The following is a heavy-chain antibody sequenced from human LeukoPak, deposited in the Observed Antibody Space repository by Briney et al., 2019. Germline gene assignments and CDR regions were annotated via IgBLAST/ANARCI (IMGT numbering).Heavy chain of an antibody. V-gene: IGHV4-59*08. J-gene: IGHJ6*02. Sequence: SETLSLTCTVSGGSISTYYWSWIRQPPGKGLEWIGYIDYRGSTYYNPSLKSRATLSVDTSKDQFSLKLNFMTAADTAVYFCARRGAARRYDGMDVWGQGTTVIVSS. CDR1: GGSISTYY. D-gene: IGHD6-6*01. CDR3: ARRGAARRYDGMDV. CDR2: IDYRGST.